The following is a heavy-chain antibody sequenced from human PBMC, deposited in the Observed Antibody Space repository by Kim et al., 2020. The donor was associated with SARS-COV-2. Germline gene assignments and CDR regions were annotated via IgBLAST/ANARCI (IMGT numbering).Heavy chain of an antibody. V-gene: IGHV3-73*01. D-gene: IGHD1-1*01. CDR3: TTSPDVYNFNY. CDR1: GFAFSDSA. Sequence: GGSLRLSCAASGFAFSDSALHWVRQASGKGLEWVGRIRSKANNYATTYAASVKGRFTISRDDSKNTAFLQMNSLKTEDTALYYCTTSPDVYNFNYWGQGT. CDR2: IRSKANNYAT. J-gene: IGHJ4*02.